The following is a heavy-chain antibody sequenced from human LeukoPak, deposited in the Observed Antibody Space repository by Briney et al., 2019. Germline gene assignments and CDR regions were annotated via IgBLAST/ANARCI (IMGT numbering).Heavy chain of an antibody. CDR1: GFTFSSYE. CDR3: ARDMDSSGYYQFDY. J-gene: IGHJ4*02. CDR2: ISSSGSTI. V-gene: IGHV3-48*03. Sequence: GGSLRLSCAASGFTFSSYEMNWVRQAPGKGLEWVSYISSSGSTIYYADSVKGRFTISRDNAKNSLYLQMNSLRAEDTAVYYCARDMDSSGYYQFDYWGQGTLVTVSS. D-gene: IGHD3-22*01.